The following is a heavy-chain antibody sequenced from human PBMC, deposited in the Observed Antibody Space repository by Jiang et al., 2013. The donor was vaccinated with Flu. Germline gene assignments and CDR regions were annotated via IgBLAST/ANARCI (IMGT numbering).Heavy chain of an antibody. V-gene: IGHV3-20*01. J-gene: IGHJ4*02. CDR2: ITYNGGNS. CDR3: ARGGSDYEGVSY. Sequence: FDDYGMTWVRQAPGRGWSGSSGITYNGGNSGYADSVKGRFTISRDNAKNSLYLQMHSLRAEDTAVYHCARGGSDYEGVSYWGQGTLVTVSS. CDR1: FDDYG. D-gene: IGHD4-17*01.